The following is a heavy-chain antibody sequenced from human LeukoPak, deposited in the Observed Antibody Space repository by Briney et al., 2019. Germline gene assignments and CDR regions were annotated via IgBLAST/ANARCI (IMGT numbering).Heavy chain of an antibody. CDR3: ARIGSRITMVRGVPFDY. D-gene: IGHD3-10*01. CDR1: GYTFTSYG. CDR2: ISAYNGNT. Sequence: ASVKVSCKASGYTFTSYGISWVRQAPGQGLERMGWISAYNGNTNYAQKLQGRVTITTDTSTSTAYMELRSLRSDDTAVYYCARIGSRITMVRGVPFDYWGQGTLVTVSS. J-gene: IGHJ4*02. V-gene: IGHV1-18*04.